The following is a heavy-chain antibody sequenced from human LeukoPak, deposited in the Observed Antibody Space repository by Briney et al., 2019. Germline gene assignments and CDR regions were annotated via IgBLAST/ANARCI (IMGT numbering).Heavy chain of an antibody. J-gene: IGHJ6*03. V-gene: IGHV4-38-2*02. CDR3: ARDSYGSGSSYNDYYYYMDV. D-gene: IGHD3-10*01. CDR1: GYSISSGYL. CDR2: IDGSGSS. Sequence: SETLSLTCTVSGYSISSGYLWGWIRQPPGKGLEWIGSIDGSGSSYYNPSLKSRVSISIDTSKNQFSLKLSSVTPADTAVYYCARDSYGSGSSYNDYYYYMDVWGKGTTVTIS.